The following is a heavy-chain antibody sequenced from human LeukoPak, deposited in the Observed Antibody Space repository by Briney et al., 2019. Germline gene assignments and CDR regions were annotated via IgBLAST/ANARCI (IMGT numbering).Heavy chain of an antibody. D-gene: IGHD3-10*01. V-gene: IGHV7-4-1*02. CDR3: ARTGRWVRGVIRDNWFDP. J-gene: IGHJ5*02. Sequence: ASVKVSCKASGYTFTSYAMNWVRQAPGQGLERMGWINTNTGNPTYAQGFTGRFVFSLDTSVSTAYLQISSLKAEDTAVYYCARTGRWVRGVIRDNWFDPWGQGTLVTVSS. CDR1: GYTFTSYA. CDR2: INTNTGNP.